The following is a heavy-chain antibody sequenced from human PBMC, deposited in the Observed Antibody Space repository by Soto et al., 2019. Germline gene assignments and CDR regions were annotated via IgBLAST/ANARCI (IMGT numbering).Heavy chain of an antibody. CDR3: AHRLGGDYADY. CDR1: GFSLSTSGVG. Sequence: QITLKESGPTLVKPTQTLTLTCTFSGFSLSTSGVGVGWIRQPPGKALEWLALIYWDDDKRYSPSLKSRLTITKHTSKNQVVLTMTNMDPVDTATYYCAHRLGGDYADYWGQGTLVTVSS. CDR2: IYWDDDK. V-gene: IGHV2-5*02. J-gene: IGHJ4*02.